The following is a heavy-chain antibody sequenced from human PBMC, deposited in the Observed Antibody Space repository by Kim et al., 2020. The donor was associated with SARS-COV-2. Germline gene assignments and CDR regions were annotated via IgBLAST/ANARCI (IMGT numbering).Heavy chain of an antibody. CDR1: GFTFSSYS. J-gene: IGHJ4*02. Sequence: GGSLRLSCAASGFTFSSYSMNWVRQAPGKGLEWVSSISSSSSYIYYADSVKGRFTISRDNAKNSLYLQMNSLRAEDTAVYYCVGPFNKETTVTPFGYWGQGTLVTVSS. V-gene: IGHV3-21*01. CDR2: ISSSSSYI. CDR3: VGPFNKETTVTPFGY. D-gene: IGHD4-17*01.